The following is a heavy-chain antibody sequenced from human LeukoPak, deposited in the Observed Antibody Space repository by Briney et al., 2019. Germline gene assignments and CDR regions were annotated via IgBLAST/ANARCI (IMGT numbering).Heavy chain of an antibody. J-gene: IGHJ4*02. CDR3: ARERGEEYSSGWYKRNFFDN. CDR2: GDYSGGT. Sequence: SETLSLTCTVSGDSFSSVKDYWAWIRQPPGKGLEWIASGDYSGGTYYNPSLESRVTISADMSKNQFSLKLSSVTAADTAIYYCARERGEEYSSGWYKRNFFDNWGQGTRVTVSS. V-gene: IGHV4-39*07. CDR1: GDSFSSVKDY. D-gene: IGHD6-19*01.